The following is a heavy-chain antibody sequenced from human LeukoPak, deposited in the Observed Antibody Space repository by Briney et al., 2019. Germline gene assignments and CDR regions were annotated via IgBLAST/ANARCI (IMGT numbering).Heavy chain of an antibody. CDR1: GFTFDDYA. J-gene: IGHJ6*02. CDR2: ISWNSGSI. Sequence: QPGRSLRLSCAASGFTFDDYAMHWVRQAPGKGLEWVSGISWNSGSIGYADSVKGRFTISRDNAKNSLYLQMNSLRAEDTALYYCAKDQDIVDYYSMDVWGQGTTVTVSS. V-gene: IGHV3-9*01. D-gene: IGHD2-15*01. CDR3: AKDQDIVDYYSMDV.